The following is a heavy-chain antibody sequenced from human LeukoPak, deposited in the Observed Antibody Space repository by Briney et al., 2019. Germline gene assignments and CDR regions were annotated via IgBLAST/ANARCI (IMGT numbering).Heavy chain of an antibody. CDR1: GFTFTGHA. CDR3: ARGQGDRYYYYYMDV. CDR2: ISDDGTNK. V-gene: IGHV3-30*10. Sequence: RSLRLSCAASGFTFTGHAMHWVRQAPGKGLEWVASISDDGTNKYYTDSVKGRFTISRDNSKNTLFLQMDNLRVEDTSVYLCARGQGDRYYYYYMDVWGKGTTVTVSS. D-gene: IGHD3-16*01. J-gene: IGHJ6*03.